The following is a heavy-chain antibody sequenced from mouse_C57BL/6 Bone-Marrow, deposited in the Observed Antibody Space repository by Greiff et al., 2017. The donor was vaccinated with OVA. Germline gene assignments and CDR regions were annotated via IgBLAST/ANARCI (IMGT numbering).Heavy chain of an antibody. CDR3: ARSEIKGFAY. J-gene: IGHJ3*01. V-gene: IGHV1-55*01. D-gene: IGHD1-3*01. CDR1: GYTFTSYW. CDR2: IYPGSGST. Sequence: QVQLQQPGAELVKPGASVKMSCKASGYTFTSYWITWVKQRPGQGLEWIGDIYPGSGSTNYNEKFKSKATLTVETSSSTAYMQLSSLTSEDSAVYYCARSEIKGFAYWGQGTLVTVSA.